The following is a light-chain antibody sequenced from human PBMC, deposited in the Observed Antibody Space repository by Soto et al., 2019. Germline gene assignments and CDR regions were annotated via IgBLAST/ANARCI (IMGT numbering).Light chain of an antibody. Sequence: DIQLTQSPSTLPAYVGDRVTITCRASQTASKSLNWYQQRPGKAPELLVYATSHLQRGVPSRFSGSGSGTDFTLAISSLQPEDCATYYCQQSYSLPPTFGQGTRVEI. CDR2: ATS. V-gene: IGKV1-39*01. CDR1: QTASKS. J-gene: IGKJ1*01. CDR3: QQSYSLPPT.